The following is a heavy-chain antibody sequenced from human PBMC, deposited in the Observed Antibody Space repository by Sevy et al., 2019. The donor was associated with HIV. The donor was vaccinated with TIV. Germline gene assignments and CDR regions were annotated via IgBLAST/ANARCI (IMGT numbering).Heavy chain of an antibody. Sequence: GGSLRLSCVGSGFTFMNFGVHWLRQAPGKGLEWLSVVSYDGSSKYYVDSVKGRFIVSRDNSKNTLYLQMNSLRTEDTAVYYCARGGSGDYYYYGVDVWGQGTTVTVSS. J-gene: IGHJ6*02. CDR3: ARGGSGDYYYYGVDV. D-gene: IGHD3-10*01. V-gene: IGHV3-30*03. CDR1: GFTFMNFG. CDR2: VSYDGSSK.